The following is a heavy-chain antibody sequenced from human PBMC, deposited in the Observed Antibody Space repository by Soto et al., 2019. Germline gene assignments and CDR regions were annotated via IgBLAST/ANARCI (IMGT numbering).Heavy chain of an antibody. Sequence: QVQLVQSGAEVRKPGSSVRISCTASGDTLSYSAIGWLRQAPGQGLEWMGGITPSFGSPVYARKFQGRVTIAADHMILNNLRSDDKAMYFCATYFTALAYFENWGQGTLVTVSS. CDR3: ATYFTALAYFEN. CDR2: ITPSFGSP. D-gene: IGHD5-18*01. CDR1: GDTLSYSA. V-gene: IGHV1-69*01. J-gene: IGHJ4*02.